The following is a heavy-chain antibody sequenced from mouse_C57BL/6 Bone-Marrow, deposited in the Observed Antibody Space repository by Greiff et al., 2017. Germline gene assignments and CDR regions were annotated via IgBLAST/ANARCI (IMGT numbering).Heavy chain of an antibody. Sequence: QVQLQQSGAELARPGASVMLSCTASGYTFTSYGISWVKQRTGQGLEWIGEIYPRSGNTYYNEKFKGKATLTADKSSSTAFMELLSLSSEDSAVSVCARKGYYRNFYYYDMDYWGQGTSVTVSS. CDR3: ARKGYYRNFYYYDMDY. V-gene: IGHV1-81*01. CDR1: GYTFTSYG. CDR2: IYPRSGNT. D-gene: IGHD2-5*01. J-gene: IGHJ4*01.